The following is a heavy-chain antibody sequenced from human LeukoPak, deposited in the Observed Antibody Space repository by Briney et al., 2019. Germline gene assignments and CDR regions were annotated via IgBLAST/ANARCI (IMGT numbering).Heavy chain of an antibody. D-gene: IGHD3-10*01. J-gene: IGHJ4*02. CDR1: GFTFSSYS. CDR2: ISSSSSYI. V-gene: IGHV3-21*01. CDR3: ARVVWFGETIDY. Sequence: GGSLRLSCAASGFTFSSYSMNWVRQAPGKGLEWVSSISSSSSYIYYADLVKGRFAISRDNAKNSLYLQMNSLRAEDTAVYYCARVVWFGETIDYWGQGTLVTVSS.